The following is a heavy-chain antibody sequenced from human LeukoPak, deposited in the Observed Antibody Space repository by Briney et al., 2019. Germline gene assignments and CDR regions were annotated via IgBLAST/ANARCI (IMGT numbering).Heavy chain of an antibody. V-gene: IGHV3-74*01. J-gene: IGHJ4*02. D-gene: IGHD6-19*01. CDR1: GFTFSSYW. Sequence: GGSLRLSCAASGFTFSSYWMNWVRQVPGKGLVWVSRIVSDGSNTNYADSVKGRFTISRDNAKNSLYLQMNSLRAEDTALYYCAKDKDSSGWGRFGVDYWGQGTLVTVSS. CDR3: AKDKDSSGWGRFGVDY. CDR2: IVSDGSNT.